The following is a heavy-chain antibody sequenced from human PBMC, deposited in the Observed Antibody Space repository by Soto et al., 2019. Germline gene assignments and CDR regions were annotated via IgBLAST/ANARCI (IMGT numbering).Heavy chain of an antibody. V-gene: IGHV3-21*06. J-gene: IGHJ4*02. Sequence: GWSLRLSCADSVFTFTRYSMNWVRQAPGKGLEWVASISSTTNYIYYGESLKGRLTISRDNAKNSMYLQMNTLRAEDTAVYYCARESEDLSSNLDYWGQGTLVT. CDR2: ISSTTNYI. CDR1: VFTFTRYS. CDR3: ARESEDLSSNLDY.